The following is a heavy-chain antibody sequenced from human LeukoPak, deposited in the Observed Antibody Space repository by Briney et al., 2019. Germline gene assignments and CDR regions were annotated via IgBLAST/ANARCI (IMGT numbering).Heavy chain of an antibody. CDR2: ISAYNGNT. D-gene: IGHD4-17*01. V-gene: IGHV1-18*01. Sequence: ASVKVSCKASGYTFTSYGISWVRQAPGQGLEWMGWISAYNGNTNCAQKLQGRVTMTTDTSTSTAYMELRSLRSDDTAVYYCASTSRATTVTPGTYWGQGTLVTVSS. CDR3: ASTSRATTVTPGTY. J-gene: IGHJ4*02. CDR1: GYTFTSYG.